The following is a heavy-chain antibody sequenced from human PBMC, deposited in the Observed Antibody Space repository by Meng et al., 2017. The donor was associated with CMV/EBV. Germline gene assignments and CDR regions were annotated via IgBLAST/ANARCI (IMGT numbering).Heavy chain of an antibody. Sequence: QIHLKEARPTLVKPTQTLTLSCTFSWFSLSITGVGVGWIRQPPGKALEWLALIYLDDDKRYSPSLKSRLTITKDTSKNQVVLTMTNMDPVDTATYYCAHRGSYGYHGYWGQGTLVTVSS. V-gene: IGHV2-5*02. CDR1: WFSLSITGVG. CDR3: AHRGSYGYHGY. CDR2: IYLDDDK. D-gene: IGHD5-18*01. J-gene: IGHJ4*02.